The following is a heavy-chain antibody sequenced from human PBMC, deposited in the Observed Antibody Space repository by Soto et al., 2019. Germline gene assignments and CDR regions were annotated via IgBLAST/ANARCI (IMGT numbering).Heavy chain of an antibody. CDR2: ISSSSSTI. CDR1: GFTFSSYS. CDR3: ARSLYYYDSSGYYYPFYWYFDL. Sequence: GGSLRLSCAASGFTFSSYSMNWVRQAPGKGLEWVSYISSSSSTIYYADSVKGRFTISRDNAKNSLYLQMNSLRDEDTAVYYCARSLYYYDSSGYYYPFYWYFDLWGRGTLVTV. V-gene: IGHV3-48*02. J-gene: IGHJ2*01. D-gene: IGHD3-22*01.